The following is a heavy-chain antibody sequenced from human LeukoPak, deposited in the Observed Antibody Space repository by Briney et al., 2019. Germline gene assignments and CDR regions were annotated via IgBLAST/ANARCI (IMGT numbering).Heavy chain of an antibody. CDR1: GDSISSGGYY. CDR3: ASHIGAFGI. Sequence: SQTLSLTCTVSGDSISSGGYYWSWIRQHPGKGLEWIGEINHSGSTNYNPSLKSRVTISVDTSKNQFSLKLSSVTAAATAVYYCASHIGAFGIWGQGTMVTVSS. CDR2: INHSGST. V-gene: IGHV4-31*03. J-gene: IGHJ3*02. D-gene: IGHD2-21*01.